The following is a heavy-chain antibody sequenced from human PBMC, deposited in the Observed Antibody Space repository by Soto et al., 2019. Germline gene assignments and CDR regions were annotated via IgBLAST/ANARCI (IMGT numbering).Heavy chain of an antibody. CDR1: GFDFAVYG. D-gene: IGHD1-26*01. CDR3: AKKYRGTYPFDY. J-gene: IGHJ4*02. Sequence: GGSLRLSCAASGFDFAVYGMHWVRQPPGRGLEWVAVVSSDGGLAIYADSVKGRFTISRDNSQNTLSLQMNSLRAEDAAIYYCAKKYRGTYPFDYWGQGTLVTVSS. V-gene: IGHV3-30*18. CDR2: VSSDGGLA.